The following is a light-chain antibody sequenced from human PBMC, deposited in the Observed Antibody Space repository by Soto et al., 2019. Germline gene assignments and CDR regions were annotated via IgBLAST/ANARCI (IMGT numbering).Light chain of an antibody. Sequence: EIVLTQSPATLSLSLGERATLSCRASQTVSRMYLSWFQQKPGQAPRLLIYGTSTRATGIPVRFTGSGAGTDFTLTISSLQPEDFAVYFCHQDINLPWTFGQGTKVEIK. CDR1: QTVSRMY. J-gene: IGKJ1*01. V-gene: IGKV3D-7*01. CDR2: GTS. CDR3: HQDINLPWT.